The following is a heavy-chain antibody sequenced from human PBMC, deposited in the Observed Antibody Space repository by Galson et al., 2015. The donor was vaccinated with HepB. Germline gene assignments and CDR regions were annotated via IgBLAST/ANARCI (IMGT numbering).Heavy chain of an antibody. D-gene: IGHD4-11*01. Sequence: SLRLSCAASGFTFSSYAMSWVRQAPGKGLEWVSAISGSGGSTYYADSVKGRFTISRDNSKNTLYLQMNSLRAEDTAVYYCASLDYSYYYYMDVWGKGTTVTVSS. CDR3: ASLDYSYYYYMDV. V-gene: IGHV3-23*01. CDR1: GFTFSSYA. CDR2: ISGSGGST. J-gene: IGHJ6*03.